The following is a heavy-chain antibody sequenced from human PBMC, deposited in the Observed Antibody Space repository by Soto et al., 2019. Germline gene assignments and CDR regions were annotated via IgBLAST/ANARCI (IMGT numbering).Heavy chain of an antibody. CDR1: GFTFSSYA. J-gene: IGHJ5*02. CDR2: ISYDGSNK. Sequence: GGSLRLSCAASGFTFSSYAMHWVRQAPGKGLEWVAVISYDGSNKYYADSVKGRFTISRDNSKNTLYLQMNSLRAEDTAVYYCARADILTGYSKSPAQTWGQGXLVTVSS. D-gene: IGHD3-9*01. V-gene: IGHV3-30-3*01. CDR3: ARADILTGYSKSPAQT.